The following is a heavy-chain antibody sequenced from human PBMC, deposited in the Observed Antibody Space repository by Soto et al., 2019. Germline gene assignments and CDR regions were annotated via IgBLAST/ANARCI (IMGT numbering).Heavy chain of an antibody. Sequence: PSETLSLTCAVSGGSIGSYYWSWIRQPPGKXLGWIGPISYIGTTNYTPSVQSRVTMSVDMSKNHFYLRVRSVTAADTAVYYCERDLVGSAYPTQRYNWFDPWGQGTLVTVSS. CDR1: GGSIGSYY. D-gene: IGHD1-26*01. CDR3: ERDLVGSAYPTQRYNWFDP. V-gene: IGHV4-59*01. CDR2: ISYIGTT. J-gene: IGHJ5*02.